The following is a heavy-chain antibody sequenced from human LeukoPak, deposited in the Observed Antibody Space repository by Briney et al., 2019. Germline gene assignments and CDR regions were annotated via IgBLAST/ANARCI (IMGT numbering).Heavy chain of an antibody. D-gene: IGHD5-18*01. V-gene: IGHV5-10-1*01. J-gene: IGHJ4*02. CDR2: IDPSDSYT. CDR3: ASRGYSYGRDFDY. Sequence: GESLKISCKGSGYSLTSYWISWVRQMPGKGLEWMGRIDPSDSYTNYSPSFQGHVTISADKSISTAYLQWSSLKALDTAMYYCASRGYSYGRDFDYWGQGTLVTVSS. CDR1: GYSLTSYW.